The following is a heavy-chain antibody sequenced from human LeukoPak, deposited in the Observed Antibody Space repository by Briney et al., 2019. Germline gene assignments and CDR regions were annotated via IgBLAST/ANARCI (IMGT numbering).Heavy chain of an antibody. J-gene: IGHJ4*02. Sequence: ASEKVSCKASGYTLSDYYMHWVRQAPGQGLEWMGWINPNSGDTKYAQNLQGRVTLTGDTSINTAYMELSSLRSDDTAVYFCARVVSGGVIWAYWGQGTLVTVSS. CDR3: ARVVSGGVIWAY. CDR1: GYTLSDYY. V-gene: IGHV1-2*02. D-gene: IGHD3-16*01. CDR2: INPNSGDT.